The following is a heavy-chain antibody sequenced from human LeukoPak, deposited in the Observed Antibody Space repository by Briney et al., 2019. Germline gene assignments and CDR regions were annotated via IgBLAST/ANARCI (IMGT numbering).Heavy chain of an antibody. D-gene: IGHD3-9*01. Sequence: GGSLILSCAASGLTFSTNWMSWVRQAPGKGLEWVANIKQDGSEKYYVDSVKGRFTISRDNAKNSLYLQMNSLRAEDTAVYYCAREFDISRYGMDVWGQGTTVTVSS. CDR1: GLTFSTNW. CDR2: IKQDGSEK. J-gene: IGHJ6*02. CDR3: AREFDISRYGMDV. V-gene: IGHV3-7*04.